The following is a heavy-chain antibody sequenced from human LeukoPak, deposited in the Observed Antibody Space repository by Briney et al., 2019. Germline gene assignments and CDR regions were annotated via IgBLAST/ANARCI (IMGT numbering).Heavy chain of an antibody. CDR2: ISAYNGNT. D-gene: IGHD2-15*01. CDR1: GYTFTSYG. Sequence: ASVKVSCKASGYTFTSYGISWVRQAPGQGLEWMGWISAYNGNTNYAQKLQGRVTMTTDTSTSTAYMELRSLRSEDTAVYYCARDLGYCSGGSCYGVSGYYYGMDVWGQGTTVTVSS. CDR3: ARDLGYCSGGSCYGVSGYYYGMDV. V-gene: IGHV1-18*01. J-gene: IGHJ6*02.